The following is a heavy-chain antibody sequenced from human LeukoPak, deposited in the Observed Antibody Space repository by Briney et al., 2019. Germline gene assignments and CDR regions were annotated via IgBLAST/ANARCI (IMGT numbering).Heavy chain of an antibody. Sequence: SETLSLTCAVSGVSFSGSYWNWIRQPPGKGLEWIGEVDHSGNTNYNPSLKSRVTTSADTFMNQFSLRLTSVTAADTAVYYCARGRRSGGRHDALDIWGQGTMVTVSS. CDR3: ARGRRSGGRHDALDI. CDR2: VDHSGNT. CDR1: GVSFSGSY. J-gene: IGHJ3*02. V-gene: IGHV4-34*01. D-gene: IGHD6-19*01.